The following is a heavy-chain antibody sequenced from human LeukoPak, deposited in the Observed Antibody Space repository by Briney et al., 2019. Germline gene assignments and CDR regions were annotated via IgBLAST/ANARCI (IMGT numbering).Heavy chain of an antibody. D-gene: IGHD4-23*01. Sequence: SETLSLTCTVSGYSIGSGHYWAWIRQPPGKGLEWIGCVYHSGTYYKSSLTSRVTISMDTSKNQFSLKLTSVPAADSAFYYCAKSTGGGGHDSWGQGTLVTVSS. CDR2: VYHSGT. CDR1: GYSIGSGHY. V-gene: IGHV4-38-2*02. CDR3: AKSTGGGGHDS. J-gene: IGHJ5*01.